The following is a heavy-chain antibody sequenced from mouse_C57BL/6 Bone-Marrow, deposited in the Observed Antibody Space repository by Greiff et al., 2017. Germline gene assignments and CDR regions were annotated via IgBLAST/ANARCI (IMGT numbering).Heavy chain of an antibody. J-gene: IGHJ2*01. CDR2: IYPGDGDT. CDR3: ASNWGNY. CDR1: GYAFSSSW. D-gene: IGHD4-1*01. Sequence: VQLQQSGPELVKPGASVKISCKASGYAFSSSWMNWVKQRPGKGLEWIGRIYPGDGDTNYNGKFKGKATLTADKSSSTAYMQLSSLTSEDSAVYFCASNWGNYWGQGTTLTVSS. V-gene: IGHV1-82*01.